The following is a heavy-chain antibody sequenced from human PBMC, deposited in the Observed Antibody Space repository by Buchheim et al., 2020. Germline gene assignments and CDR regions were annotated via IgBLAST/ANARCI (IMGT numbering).Heavy chain of an antibody. CDR3: ARVVLAGSWRDYFDY. V-gene: IGHV4-39*07. CDR2: IYYSGST. J-gene: IGHJ4*02. CDR1: GGSISSSSYY. Sequence: QLQLQESGPGLVKPSETLSLTCTVSGGSISSSSYYWGWIRQPPGKGLEWIGSIYYSGSTNYHPSLKSPVPISVDTSKKQFSLKLSSVTATDTAVYYCARVVLAGSWRDYFDYWGQGTL. D-gene: IGHD2-8*01.